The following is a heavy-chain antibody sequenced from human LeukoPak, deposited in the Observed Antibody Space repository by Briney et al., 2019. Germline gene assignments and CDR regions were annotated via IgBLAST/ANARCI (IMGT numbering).Heavy chain of an antibody. CDR2: IYYTGST. V-gene: IGHV4-59*01. CDR1: GGSISSYY. CDR3: ARVGGYNSPLDY. Sequence: SETLSLTCTVSGGSISSYYWSWIRQPPGKGLEWIGYIYYTGSTNYNPSLKSRVTMSVDTSKNQFSLKLSSVTAADTAVYYCARVGGYNSPLDYWGQGTLVTVSS. J-gene: IGHJ4*02. D-gene: IGHD5-24*01.